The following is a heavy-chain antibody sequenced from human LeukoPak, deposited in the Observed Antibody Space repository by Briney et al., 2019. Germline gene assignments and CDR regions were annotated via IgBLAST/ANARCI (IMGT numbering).Heavy chain of an antibody. CDR2: IYYSGST. Sequence: SETLSLTCTVSGGSISSGGYYWSWIRQHPGKGLEWIGYIYYSGSTNYNPSLKSRVTVSVDTSKDQFSLKLSSLTAADTAVYYCARTFLGDWYFDLWGRGTLVTVSS. CDR3: ARTFLGDWYFDL. D-gene: IGHD1-26*01. J-gene: IGHJ2*01. V-gene: IGHV4-61*08. CDR1: GGSISSGGYY.